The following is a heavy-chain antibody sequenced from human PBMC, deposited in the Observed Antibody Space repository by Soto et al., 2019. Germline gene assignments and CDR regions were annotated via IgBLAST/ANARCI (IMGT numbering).Heavy chain of an antibody. Sequence: PSETLSLTCTVSGGSISSGGYYWTWIRQHPGKGLEWIGYIYYSGSTYYNPSLKSRVTISVDTSKNQFSLKLNSVIAADTAVYYCARVNPQAQLYFDSWGQGTLVTVSS. D-gene: IGHD2-2*01. CDR3: ARVNPQAQLYFDS. V-gene: IGHV4-31*02. CDR1: GGSISSGGYY. CDR2: IYYSGST. J-gene: IGHJ4*02.